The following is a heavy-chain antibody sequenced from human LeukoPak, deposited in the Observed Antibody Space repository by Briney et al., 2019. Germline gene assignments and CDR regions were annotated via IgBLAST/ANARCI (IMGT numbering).Heavy chain of an antibody. V-gene: IGHV4-39*01. CDR3: ARLWSTSCKGGSCPHQPNY. D-gene: IGHD2-15*01. J-gene: IGHJ4*02. Sequence: SETLSLTCTVSGGSISSSAYHWGWIRQPPGKGLEWIGTINYGGNTYYNLSLKSRVIIFLDTSKNQFSLKLSSVTAADTAVYYCARLWSTSCKGGSCPHQPNYWGQGTRVTVPS. CDR2: INYGGNT. CDR1: GGSISSSAYH.